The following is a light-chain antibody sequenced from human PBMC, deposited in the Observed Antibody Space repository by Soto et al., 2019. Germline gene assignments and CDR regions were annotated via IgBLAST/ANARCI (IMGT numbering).Light chain of an antibody. J-gene: IGKJ1*01. V-gene: IGKV1-39*01. CDR3: HQSNRTPRT. CDR1: HSISSY. CDR2: AAS. Sequence: IHVAQFSSPPFASLRDKVTITCRTRHSISSYLDWYQQKPGRAPKLLIYAASSMRNGVPERFSGSGSGTDFTLSISRLQPEDFAKYYCHQSNRTPRTFGQGTKVDIK.